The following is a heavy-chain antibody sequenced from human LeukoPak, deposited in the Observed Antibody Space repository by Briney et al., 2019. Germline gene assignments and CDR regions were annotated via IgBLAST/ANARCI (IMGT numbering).Heavy chain of an antibody. V-gene: IGHV1-3*01. CDR3: ARGGAGSYYSAVDY. D-gene: IGHD3-10*01. Sequence: ASVKVSCKASGYTFTSYAMHCVRQAPGQRLEWMGWINAGNGNTKYSQKFQGRVTITRDTSASTAYMELSSLRSEDTAVYYCARGGAGSYYSAVDYWGQGTLVTVSS. CDR1: GYTFTSYA. J-gene: IGHJ4*02. CDR2: INAGNGNT.